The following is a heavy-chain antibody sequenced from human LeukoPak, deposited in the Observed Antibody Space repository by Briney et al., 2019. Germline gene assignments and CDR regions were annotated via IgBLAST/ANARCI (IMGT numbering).Heavy chain of an antibody. J-gene: IGHJ4*02. D-gene: IGHD1-26*01. Sequence: PSETLSPTCTVSGGSISSYYWSWIRQPPGKGLEWIGYIYYSGSTNYNPPLKSRVTISVDRSKNQFSLKLSSVTAADTAVYYCARGSYSVDYWGQGTLDTVSS. CDR3: ARGSYSVDY. V-gene: IGHV4-59*01. CDR1: GGSISSYY. CDR2: IYYSGST.